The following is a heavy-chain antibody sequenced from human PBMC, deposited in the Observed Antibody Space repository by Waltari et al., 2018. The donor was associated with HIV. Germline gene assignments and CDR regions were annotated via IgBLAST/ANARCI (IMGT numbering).Heavy chain of an antibody. D-gene: IGHD3-9*01. CDR1: GGSITSGRYY. J-gene: IGHJ2*01. V-gene: IGHV4-61*02. CDR3: ARGLDILTGYYHWFSDL. CDR2: VYISGSA. Sequence: QVQLQESGPGLVKPSQTLSLTCTVSGGSITSGRYYWIWIRQPAGKGLEWNGRVYISGSANYNPSLRSRVTMSLDTSKNQFSLKLSSVTAADTAVYYCARGLDILTGYYHWFSDLWGRGTLVTVSS.